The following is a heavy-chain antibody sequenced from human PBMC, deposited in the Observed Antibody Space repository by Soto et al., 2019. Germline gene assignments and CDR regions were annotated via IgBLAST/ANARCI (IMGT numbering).Heavy chain of an antibody. J-gene: IGHJ1*01. D-gene: IGHD3-10*01. Sequence: ASVKVSCKASGYTFTSYDISWVRQATGQGLEWMGWMNPNNGNTDYAPKFQGRVTMTMNTSIGTAYMELSSLRSEDPAVYYCARSPRNYYALGSYSYFRHWGQGTLVTVSS. CDR1: GYTFTSYD. CDR3: ARSPRNYYALGSYSYFRH. V-gene: IGHV1-8*01. CDR2: MNPNNGNT.